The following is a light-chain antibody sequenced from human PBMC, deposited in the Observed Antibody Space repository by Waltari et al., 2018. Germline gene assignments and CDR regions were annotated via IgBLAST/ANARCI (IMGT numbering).Light chain of an antibody. J-gene: IGKJ3*01. V-gene: IGKV3-11*01. CDR3: QQYQSTPFT. Sequence: EIVLTQSPVTLSLSPGEGATLSCKTSQSVGDFLAWYQQRPGQAPRLLIYDASLRAAGIPARFSGSGSGTDFTLTISSLQAEDVATYYCQQYQSTPFTFGPGTKVDIK. CDR1: QSVGDF. CDR2: DAS.